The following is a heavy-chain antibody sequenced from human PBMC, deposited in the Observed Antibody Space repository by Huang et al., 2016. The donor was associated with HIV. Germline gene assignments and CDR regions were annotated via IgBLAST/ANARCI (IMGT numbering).Heavy chain of an antibody. J-gene: IGHJ4*02. CDR2: FDPEIGET. Sequence: QVQLVQSRAEVKKPGASVKVSCKVSEYTLTELSIHWVRQPPGKGLEWMGGFDPEIGETIYAQKFQGRVTMTEDTSTETAFMELSGLRTEDTAVYYCATGFDVFFDFWGQGTLVTVSS. CDR1: EYTLTELS. D-gene: IGHD3-9*01. CDR3: ATGFDVFFDF. V-gene: IGHV1-24*01.